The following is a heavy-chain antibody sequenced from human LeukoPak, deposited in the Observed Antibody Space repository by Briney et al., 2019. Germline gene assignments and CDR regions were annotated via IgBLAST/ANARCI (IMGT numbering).Heavy chain of an antibody. CDR2: IIPIFGTA. V-gene: IGHV1-69*01. J-gene: IGHJ3*02. CDR3: ARPHCTNGVCYSDAFDI. D-gene: IGHD2-8*01. Sequence: SVKVSCKASGGTFGSYAISWVRQAPGQGLEWMGGIIPIFGTANYAQKFQGRVTITADESTSTAYMELSSLRSEDTAVYYCARPHCTNGVCYSDAFDIWGQGTMVTVSS. CDR1: GGTFGSYA.